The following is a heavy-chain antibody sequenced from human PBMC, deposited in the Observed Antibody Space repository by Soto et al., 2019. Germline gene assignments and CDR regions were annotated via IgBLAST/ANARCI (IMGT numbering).Heavy chain of an antibody. CDR2: IYPSGGAT. Sequence: QVQLDQSGAEVRKPGASVRISCKTSGETFDDYYVHWVRQAPGQGLEWIGKIYPSGGATNYAKKFRGRATLTRDTSTTTVYMDLSGLTSEDTAIYYCARDLSYNFYDFWGQGTQVTVSS. V-gene: IGHV1-46*02. CDR1: GETFDDYY. CDR3: ARDLSYNFYDF. D-gene: IGHD3-3*01. J-gene: IGHJ4*02.